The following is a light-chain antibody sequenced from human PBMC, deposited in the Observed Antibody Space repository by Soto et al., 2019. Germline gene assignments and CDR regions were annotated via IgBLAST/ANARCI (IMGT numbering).Light chain of an antibody. CDR3: QQRQYWPPIT. CDR2: DAS. V-gene: IGKV3-11*01. Sequence: EIVLTQSPGTLSLSPGERATLSCRASQSVSSNNLAWYQQKPGQAPRLLIYDASNRAAGIPARFSGSGSGTDFTLTISSLEPEDFAIYYCQQRQYWPPITFGQGTRLEIK. CDR1: QSVSSN. J-gene: IGKJ5*01.